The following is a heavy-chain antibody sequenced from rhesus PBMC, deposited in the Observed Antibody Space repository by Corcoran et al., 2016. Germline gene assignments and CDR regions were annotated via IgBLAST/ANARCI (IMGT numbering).Heavy chain of an antibody. V-gene: IGHV4-81*01. CDR2: IEGNSAGT. Sequence: QVQLQESGPGLVKPSETLSLTGTVSGGSISGYYWSWIRQPPGKGLEWIGNIEGNSAGTNYTPSLTSRVTISKDTSKNQFSLKLSSVTAADTAVYYCARGRSLTYWGQGVLVTVSS. J-gene: IGHJ4*01. CDR3: ARGRSLTY. CDR1: GGSISGYY.